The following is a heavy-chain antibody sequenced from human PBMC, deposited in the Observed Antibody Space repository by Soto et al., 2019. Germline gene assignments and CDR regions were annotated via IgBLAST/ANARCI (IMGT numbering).Heavy chain of an antibody. D-gene: IGHD5-18*01. V-gene: IGHV3-30-3*01. CDR2: ISYDGTNK. CDR1: GFTFRTYA. J-gene: IGHJ4*02. CDR3: ARDSQAEYSYGSLDF. Sequence: GGSRRLSCAASGFTFRTYAMHWVRQAPGKGLEWVALISYDGTNKYYADSVKGRITISGDNTKHTLYPQMNSLRPEDTAVYYCARDSQAEYSYGSLDFWGQGTLVTVSS.